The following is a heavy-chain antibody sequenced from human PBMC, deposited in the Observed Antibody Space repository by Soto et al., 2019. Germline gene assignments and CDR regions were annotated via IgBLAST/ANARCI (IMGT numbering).Heavy chain of an antibody. D-gene: IGHD2-2*01. CDR3: AQTPDTSSLYYFDF. J-gene: IGHJ4*02. V-gene: IGHV3-23*01. CDR2: IRGNAANT. Sequence: EVQLLESGGGLVQPGGSLRLSCAASGFTFRGYAMAWVRQAPGKGLEWVSAIRGNAANTFYADSVKGRFTISRDNSDNTLYLQMNSLRAEDTAVYYCAQTPDTSSLYYFDFWGQGPLVTVSS. CDR1: GFTFRGYA.